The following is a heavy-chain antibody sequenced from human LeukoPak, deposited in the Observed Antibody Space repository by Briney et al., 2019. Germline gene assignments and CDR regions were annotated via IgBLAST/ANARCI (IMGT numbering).Heavy chain of an antibody. Sequence: GGSLRLSCLASGFSFNNYAMNWVRQAPGKGLECVSLIIVRSGSTFYADSVKGRFTISRDKSKNTLYLQMNSLRAEDTAVYYCAKGAYDYIEIAYFDYWGQGSLVTVSS. CDR3: AKGAYDYIEIAYFDY. D-gene: IGHD5-12*01. V-gene: IGHV3-23*01. CDR2: IIVRSGST. J-gene: IGHJ4*02. CDR1: GFSFNNYA.